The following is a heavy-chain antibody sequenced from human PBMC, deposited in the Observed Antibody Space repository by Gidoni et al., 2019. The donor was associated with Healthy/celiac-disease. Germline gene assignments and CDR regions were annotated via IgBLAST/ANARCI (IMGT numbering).Heavy chain of an antibody. D-gene: IGHD3-16*01. Sequence: EVQLVESGGGLVKPGGSLRLSCAASGFTFSSYSMNWVRQAPGKGLEWVSSISSSSSYIYYADSVKGRFTISRDNAKNSLYLQMNSLRAEDTAVYYCARMNGGVVWGSYPPSYFDYWGQGTLVTVSS. V-gene: IGHV3-21*01. J-gene: IGHJ4*02. CDR1: GFTFSSYS. CDR3: ARMNGGVVWGSYPPSYFDY. CDR2: ISSSSSYI.